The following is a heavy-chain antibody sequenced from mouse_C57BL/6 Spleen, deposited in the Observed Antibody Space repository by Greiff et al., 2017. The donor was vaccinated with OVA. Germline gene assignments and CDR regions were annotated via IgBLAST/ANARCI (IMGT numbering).Heavy chain of an antibody. Sequence: EVQLQQSGPELVKPGASVKIPCKASGYTFTDYNMDWVKQSHGKSLEWIGDINPNNGGTIYNQKFKGTATLTVDKSSSTAYMELRSLTSEDTTVYYGARPYDYDVDYFDYWGQGTTLTVSS. V-gene: IGHV1-18*01. CDR3: ARPYDYDVDYFDY. D-gene: IGHD2-4*01. CDR2: INPNNGGT. J-gene: IGHJ2*01. CDR1: GYTFTDYN.